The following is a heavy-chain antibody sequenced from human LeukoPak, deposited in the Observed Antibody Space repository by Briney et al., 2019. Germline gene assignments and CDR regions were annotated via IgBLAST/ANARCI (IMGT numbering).Heavy chain of an antibody. V-gene: IGHV3-23*01. Sequence: GGSLRLSCAASGFNFANHAMSWVRQTPGKGLEWVSAISGGGDITYYADSVTGRFTISRDNSKDTLVLQMHSLRPGDTAVYYCVREDTPATANYWGQGTLVTISS. CDR1: GFNFANHA. CDR2: ISGGGDIT. D-gene: IGHD2-21*02. J-gene: IGHJ4*02. CDR3: VREDTPATANY.